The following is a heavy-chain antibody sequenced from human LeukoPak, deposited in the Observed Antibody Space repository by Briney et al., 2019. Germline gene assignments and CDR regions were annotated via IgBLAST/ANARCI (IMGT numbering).Heavy chain of an antibody. J-gene: IGHJ4*02. CDR3: ARSRGAGPAAYFDY. Sequence: GGALRLSCAAPGFTFSDEYMSWIRQAPGKGLEWVSYISNSGSYTNYADSVKGRFTISRDNAKNSLYLQMSSLRAEDTAVYYCARSRGAGPAAYFDYWGQGTLITVSS. V-gene: IGHV3-11*03. CDR1: GFTFSDEY. CDR2: ISNSGSYT. D-gene: IGHD6-19*01.